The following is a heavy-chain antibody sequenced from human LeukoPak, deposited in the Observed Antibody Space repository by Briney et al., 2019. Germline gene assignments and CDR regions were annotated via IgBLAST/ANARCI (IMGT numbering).Heavy chain of an antibody. D-gene: IGHD6-19*01. CDR1: AYTFTSYG. J-gene: IGHJ3*02. CDR2: ISAYNGNT. CDR3: ARDHIAVAGNAAFDI. Sequence: SVTLSCKASAYTFTSYGISWVRQAPGQGLEWIGWISAYNGNTNYAQKLQGRVTMTTDTSTSTAYMELRSLRSDDTAVYYCARDHIAVAGNAAFDIWGQGTMVTVSS. V-gene: IGHV1-18*01.